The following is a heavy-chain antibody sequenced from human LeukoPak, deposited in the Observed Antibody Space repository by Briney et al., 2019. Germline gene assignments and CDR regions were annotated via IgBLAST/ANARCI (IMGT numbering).Heavy chain of an antibody. CDR2: ISSNGGST. Sequence: PGGSLRLSCSVSGFTFSIYTMHWVRQAPGKGLEYVSAISSNGGSTYYADSVKGRLTISRDNSKNTLYLQMSSLRAEDTALYYCVKDLGPYGGGSFPGFHWGQGTLVTVSS. J-gene: IGHJ4*02. CDR3: VKDLGPYGGGSFPGFH. V-gene: IGHV3-64D*09. CDR1: GFTFSIYT. D-gene: IGHD3-10*01.